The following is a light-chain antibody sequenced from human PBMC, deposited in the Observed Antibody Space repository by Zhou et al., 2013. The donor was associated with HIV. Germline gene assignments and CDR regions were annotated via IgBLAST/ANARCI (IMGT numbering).Light chain of an antibody. CDR2: AAS. J-gene: IGKJ3*01. CDR1: QSISSY. V-gene: IGKV1-39*01. CDR3: QQYYSYPPFT. Sequence: DIQMTQSPSSLSASVGDRVIITCRASQSISSYLNWYQQKPGKAPNLLIYAASSLQSGVPSRFSGSGSGTDFTLTISCLQSEDFATYYCQQYYSYPPFTFGPGTKVDIK.